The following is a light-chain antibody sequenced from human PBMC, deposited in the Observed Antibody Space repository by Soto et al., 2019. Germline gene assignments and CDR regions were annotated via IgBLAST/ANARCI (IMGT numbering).Light chain of an antibody. Sequence: DIQMTQSPSSLSASVGDRVTITCRASQSISSYLNWYLQKPGKAPQLLIYAASSLQSGVPSRFSGSGSGTDFTLTISSLQPEDFATYFCQQTYSTPYTFGRGTKLEIK. V-gene: IGKV1-39*01. J-gene: IGKJ2*01. CDR1: QSISSY. CDR3: QQTYSTPYT. CDR2: AAS.